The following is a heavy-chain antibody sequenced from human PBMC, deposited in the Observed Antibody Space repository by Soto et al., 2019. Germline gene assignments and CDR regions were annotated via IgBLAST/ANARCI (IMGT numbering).Heavy chain of an antibody. D-gene: IGHD1-26*01. CDR1: NFSISSGYY. J-gene: IGHJ4*02. CDR3: ARTHSGSYYSVFNY. CDR2: IYRSGTT. Sequence: LSLTCVVSNFSISSGYYWGWIRQSPGKGLEWIASIYRSGTTSYNPSLKSRVTISVDPSKNQFSLMLTAVTAADTAVYYCARTHSGSYYSVFNYWGRGSLVTVSS. V-gene: IGHV4-38-2*01.